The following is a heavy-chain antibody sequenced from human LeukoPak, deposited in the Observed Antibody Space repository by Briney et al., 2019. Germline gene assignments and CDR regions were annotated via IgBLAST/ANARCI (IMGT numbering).Heavy chain of an antibody. CDR1: GFTFSSYG. CDR3: AKAPIVVVPAAFDY. J-gene: IGHJ4*02. D-gene: IGHD2-2*01. CDR2: IWYDGSNK. Sequence: QPGRSLRLSCAASGFTFSSYGMHWVRQAPGKGLEWVAVIWYDGSNKYYADSVKGRFTISRDNSKNTLYLQMNSLRAEDTAVYYCAKAPIVVVPAAFDYWGQGTLVTVSS. V-gene: IGHV3-33*06.